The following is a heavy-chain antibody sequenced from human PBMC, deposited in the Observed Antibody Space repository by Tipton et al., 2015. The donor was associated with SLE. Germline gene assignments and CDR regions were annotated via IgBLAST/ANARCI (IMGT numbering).Heavy chain of an antibody. J-gene: IGHJ6*02. CDR3: ARDSVNYGSGARGMDV. D-gene: IGHD3-10*01. Sequence: LRLSCTVSGGSITSVSSYWGWIRQPPGKGLEWIGTVFYSGSTYYNPSLKSRVSMSVDTSKNQFSLKLSSVTAADTAVYYCARDSVNYGSGARGMDVWGQGTTVTVSS. CDR1: GGSITSVSSY. CDR2: VFYSGST. V-gene: IGHV4-39*07.